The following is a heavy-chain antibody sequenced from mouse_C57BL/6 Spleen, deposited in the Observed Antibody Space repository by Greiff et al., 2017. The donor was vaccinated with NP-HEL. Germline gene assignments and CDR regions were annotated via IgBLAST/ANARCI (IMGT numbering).Heavy chain of an antibody. D-gene: IGHD1-1*01. CDR3: ARDLLYYGSSYGYFDV. CDR1: GFTFSSYA. J-gene: IGHJ1*03. V-gene: IGHV5-4*01. CDR2: ISDGGSYT. Sequence: VESGGGLVKPGGSLKLSCAASGFTFSSYAMSWVRQTPEKRLEWVATISDGGSYTYYPDNVKGRFTISRDNAKNNLYLQMSHLKSEDTAMYYCARDLLYYGSSYGYFDVWGTGTTVTVSS.